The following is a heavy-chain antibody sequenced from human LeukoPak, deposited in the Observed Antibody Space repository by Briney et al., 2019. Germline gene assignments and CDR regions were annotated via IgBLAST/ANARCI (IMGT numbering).Heavy chain of an antibody. V-gene: IGHV3-33*06. CDR1: GFPFSSYG. CDR2: LVYDARS. CDR3: AKDMQKRWLQLEYYFDY. Sequence: GTSLRLSCAASGFPFSSYGMHWVRQAPGKGLEWVARLVYDARSDYANSVKGRFTISRDNSKNTLYLQMNSLRAEDTAVYYCAKDMQKRWLQLEYYFDYWGQGTLVTVSS. J-gene: IGHJ4*02. D-gene: IGHD5-24*01.